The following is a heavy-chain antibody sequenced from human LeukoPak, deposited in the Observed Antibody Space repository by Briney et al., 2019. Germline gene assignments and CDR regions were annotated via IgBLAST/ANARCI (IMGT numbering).Heavy chain of an antibody. CDR2: IIPIFGTA. CDR3: ARGTSLGNDGEYY. J-gene: IGHJ4*02. Sequence: SVKVSCKASGGTFSSYAISWVRQAPGQGLEWMGRIIPIFGTANYAQKFQGRVTVTTDESTSTAYMELSSLRSEDTAVYYCARGTSLGNDGEYYWGQGTLVTVSS. D-gene: IGHD1-1*01. CDR1: GGTFSSYA. V-gene: IGHV1-69*05.